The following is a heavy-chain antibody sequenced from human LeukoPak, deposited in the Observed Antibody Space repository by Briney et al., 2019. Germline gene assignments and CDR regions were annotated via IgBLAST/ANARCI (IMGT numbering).Heavy chain of an antibody. CDR2: ISGSGGST. D-gene: IGHD2-15*01. Sequence: PGGSLRLSCAASGFTFSSYAMSWVRQAPGKGLEWVSAISGSGGSTYYADSVKGRFTISRDNSKNTLYLQMNSLRAEDTAVYYCAKDLEEYCSGGSCYAHDYWGQGTLVTVSS. CDR3: AKDLEEYCSGGSCYAHDY. V-gene: IGHV3-23*01. J-gene: IGHJ4*02. CDR1: GFTFSSYA.